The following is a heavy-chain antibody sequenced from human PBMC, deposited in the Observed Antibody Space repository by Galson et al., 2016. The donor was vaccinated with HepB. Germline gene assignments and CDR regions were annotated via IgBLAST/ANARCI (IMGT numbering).Heavy chain of an antibody. J-gene: IGHJ4*02. D-gene: IGHD3-16*02. CDR1: GFTFSGSA. CDR3: ARTYYDYIWGSYRESHFDY. CDR2: ISRDGNNK. Sequence: SLRLSCAVSGFTFSGSAIHWVRQASVKGLEWVAGISRDGNNKYYRDSVKGRFTISRDNSKNTLYLQMNSLRAEDTALYYCARTYYDYIWGSYRESHFDYWGQGTLVTVSS. V-gene: IGHV3-30-3*01.